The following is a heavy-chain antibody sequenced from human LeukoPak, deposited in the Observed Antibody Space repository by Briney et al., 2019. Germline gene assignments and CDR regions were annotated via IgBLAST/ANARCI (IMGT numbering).Heavy chain of an antibody. CDR1: GFTLSTYA. CDR3: AKGGRSGSYSE. D-gene: IGHD3-10*01. V-gene: IGHV3-13*01. J-gene: IGHJ6*02. Sequence: GGSLRLSCAASGFTLSTYAMHWVRQATGKGLEWVSAITAAGDTFYAGSAKGRFTISRENAKNSLYLQMNNLRAGDTAVYCCAKGGRSGSYSEWGQGTTVTVSS. CDR2: ITAAGDT.